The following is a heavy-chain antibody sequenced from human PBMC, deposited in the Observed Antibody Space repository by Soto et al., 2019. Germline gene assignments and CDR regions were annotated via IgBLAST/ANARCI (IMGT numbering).Heavy chain of an antibody. CDR2: ISSSSSYI. D-gene: IGHD2-15*01. J-gene: IGHJ4*02. Sequence: EVQLVESGGGLVKPGGSLRLSCAASGFTFSSYSMNWVRQAPGKGLEWVSSISSSSSYIYYADSVKGRFTISRDNAKNSLYLQMNSLRAEDTAVYYCARFIGSAGFDYWGQGTLVTVSS. V-gene: IGHV3-21*01. CDR3: ARFIGSAGFDY. CDR1: GFTFSSYS.